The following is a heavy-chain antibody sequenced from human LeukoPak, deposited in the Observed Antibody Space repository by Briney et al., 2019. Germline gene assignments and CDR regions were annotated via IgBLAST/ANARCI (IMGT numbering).Heavy chain of an antibody. V-gene: IGHV3-73*01. Sequence: GGSLKLSCAASGFTFSGSAMHWVRQASGKGLEWVGRIRSKANSYATAYAASMKGRFTISRDDSKNTAYLQMNSLKTEDTAVYYCTRPLGACSGGSCYEFDYWGQGTLVTVSS. J-gene: IGHJ4*02. D-gene: IGHD2-15*01. CDR3: TRPLGACSGGSCYEFDY. CDR2: IRSKANSYAT. CDR1: GFTFSGSA.